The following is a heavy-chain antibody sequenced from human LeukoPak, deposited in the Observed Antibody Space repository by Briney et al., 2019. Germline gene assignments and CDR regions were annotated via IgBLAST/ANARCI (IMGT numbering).Heavy chain of an antibody. D-gene: IGHD6-19*01. V-gene: IGHV3-23*01. CDR3: AKQGVEEWLVRTGVFDY. J-gene: IGHJ4*02. Sequence: GGSLRLSCAASGFTFSSYAMSWVRQAPGKGLERVSAISGSGGSTYYADSVKGRFTISRDNSKNTLYLQMNSLRAEDTAVYYCAKQGVEEWLVRTGVFDYWGQGTLVTVSS. CDR1: GFTFSSYA. CDR2: ISGSGGST.